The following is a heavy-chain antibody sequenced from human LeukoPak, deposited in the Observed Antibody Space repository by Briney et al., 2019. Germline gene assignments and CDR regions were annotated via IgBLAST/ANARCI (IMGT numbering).Heavy chain of an antibody. V-gene: IGHV5-51*01. CDR1: GYKFTNYW. CDR3: ARQGPDAFGV. J-gene: IGHJ3*01. Sequence: GESLKISCQSSGYKFTNYWIGWVLQMPGKGLEWMGFIYPRDSNTKYSPSFQGQVIISADTSISTAYLQWSSLKASDTAMYYCARQGPDAFGVWGQGTMVTVSS. CDR2: IYPRDSNT.